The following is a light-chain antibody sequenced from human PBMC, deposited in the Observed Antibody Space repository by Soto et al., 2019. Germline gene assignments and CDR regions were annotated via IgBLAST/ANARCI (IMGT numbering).Light chain of an antibody. Sequence: DIQMPQSPSTLFASVGDGVTITCRASQSIGSWLAWYQQKPGKAPKLLIYKATNLQSGVPSRFSGSGSGTDFSLTISSLQPVDSATYFCQQYNDFQYTFGPGTKLEI. V-gene: IGKV1-5*03. CDR1: QSIGSW. CDR2: KAT. J-gene: IGKJ2*01. CDR3: QQYNDFQYT.